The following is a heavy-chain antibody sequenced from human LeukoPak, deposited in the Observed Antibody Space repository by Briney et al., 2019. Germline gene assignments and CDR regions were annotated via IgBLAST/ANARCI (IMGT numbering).Heavy chain of an antibody. CDR1: EYTFTNYY. J-gene: IGHJ4*02. Sequence: ASVKVSCKASEYTFTNYYIHWVRQAPGQGLEWMGLMNPSGGGTSFAQKFQGRVSVATDTSTSTVYMELSSLKSDDTAVYYCAKIGSSHDFDYWGQGTLITVSS. CDR2: MNPSGGGT. V-gene: IGHV1-46*01. D-gene: IGHD1-26*01. CDR3: AKIGSSHDFDY.